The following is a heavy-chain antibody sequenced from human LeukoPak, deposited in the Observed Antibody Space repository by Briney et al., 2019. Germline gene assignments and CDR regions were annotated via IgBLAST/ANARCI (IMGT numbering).Heavy chain of an antibody. V-gene: IGHV1-8*01. CDR3: ARGLSRYYGSGTSPRMDV. J-gene: IGHJ6*02. Sequence: AASVTVSCKASGYTFTSYDINWVRQATGQGLEWMGWMNPNSGNADSAQKFQGRVTMTRNTSISTAYMELSSLRSEDTAVYYCARGLSRYYGSGTSPRMDVWGQGTTVTASS. CDR2: MNPNSGNA. CDR1: GYTFTSYD. D-gene: IGHD3-10*01.